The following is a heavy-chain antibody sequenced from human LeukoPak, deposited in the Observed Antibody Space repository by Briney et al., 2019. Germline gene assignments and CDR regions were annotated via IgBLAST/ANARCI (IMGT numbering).Heavy chain of an antibody. D-gene: IGHD6-13*01. CDR3: AKDWVPTKQQLAQYYFDY. Sequence: HPGGSLRLSCAASGFTFSSYGMHWVRQAPGKGLEWVAFIRYDGSIKYYADSVKGRFTISRDNSKNTLYLQMNSLRAEDTAVYYCAKDWVPTKQQLAQYYFDYWGQGTLVTVSS. CDR1: GFTFSSYG. J-gene: IGHJ4*02. V-gene: IGHV3-30*02. CDR2: IRYDGSIK.